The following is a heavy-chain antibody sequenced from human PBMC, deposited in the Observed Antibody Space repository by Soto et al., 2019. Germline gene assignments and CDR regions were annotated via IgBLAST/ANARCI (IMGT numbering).Heavy chain of an antibody. CDR3: AGSFGSGYRAFDY. CDR2: ITPMLSVS. CDR1: GDTFNFYT. V-gene: IGHV1-69*02. Sequence: QVQLVQSGAEVKKPGSSVKVSCKASGDTFNFYTINWVRQAPGLGLEWMGRITPMLSVSNYAQKFRGRVTITADKSTRTAYMELSSLSSEDTAMYSCAGSFGSGYRAFDYWGQGALVTVSS. J-gene: IGHJ4*02. D-gene: IGHD3-10*01.